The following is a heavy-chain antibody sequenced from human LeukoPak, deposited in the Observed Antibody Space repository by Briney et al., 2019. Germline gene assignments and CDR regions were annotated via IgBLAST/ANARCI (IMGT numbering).Heavy chain of an antibody. V-gene: IGHV4-59*01. CDR1: GGSISSYY. CDR3: ARGHYYDSSGYYYSDYYHYYMDV. D-gene: IGHD3-22*01. J-gene: IGHJ6*03. Sequence: PSETLSLTCTVSGGSISSYYWSWIRQPPGKGLEWIGYIYYSGSTNYNPSLKSRVTISVDTSKNQFSLKLSSVTAADTAVYYCARGHYYDSSGYYYSDYYHYYMDVWGKGTTVTISS. CDR2: IYYSGST.